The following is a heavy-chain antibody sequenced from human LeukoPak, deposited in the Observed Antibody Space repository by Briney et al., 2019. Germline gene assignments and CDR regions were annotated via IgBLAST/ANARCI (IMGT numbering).Heavy chain of an antibody. D-gene: IGHD2-15*01. V-gene: IGHV1-69*13. CDR2: IIPIFGTA. CDR1: GHTSTTYA. Sequence: SVKVSCKASGHTSTTYAIHWVRQAPGQGLEWMGGIIPIFGTANYAQKFQGRVTITADESTSTAYMELSSLRSEDTAVYYCARDLKAYCSGGSCYRLDYWGQGTLVTVSS. J-gene: IGHJ4*02. CDR3: ARDLKAYCSGGSCYRLDY.